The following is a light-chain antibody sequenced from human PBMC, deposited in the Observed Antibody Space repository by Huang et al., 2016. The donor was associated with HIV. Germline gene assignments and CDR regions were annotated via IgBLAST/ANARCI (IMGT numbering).Light chain of an antibody. CDR1: HSSSSY. Sequence: DIQMTQSPSSLSASVGDRVTITCRASHSSSSYLNWYQQQPGKAPKLLIYAASTVQSGVPSKFSGSGSGTDFTLTISSLQAEDFATYYCQQSYSTPRTFGQGTKLDI. V-gene: IGKV1-39*01. J-gene: IGKJ2*01. CDR3: QQSYSTPRT. CDR2: AAS.